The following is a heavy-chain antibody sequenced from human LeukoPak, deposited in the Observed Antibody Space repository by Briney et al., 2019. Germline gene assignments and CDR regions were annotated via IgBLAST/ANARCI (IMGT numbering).Heavy chain of an antibody. CDR3: AKALGTYYYDSSILDY. Sequence: GGSLRLSCAASGFTFSSYAMSWVRQAPGKGLEWVSAISGSGGSTYYADSVKGRFTISRDNSKNTLYLQMNSLRAEDTAVYYCAKALGTYYYDSSILDYWGQGTLVTVSS. CDR1: GFTFSSYA. D-gene: IGHD3-22*01. V-gene: IGHV3-23*01. J-gene: IGHJ4*02. CDR2: ISGSGGST.